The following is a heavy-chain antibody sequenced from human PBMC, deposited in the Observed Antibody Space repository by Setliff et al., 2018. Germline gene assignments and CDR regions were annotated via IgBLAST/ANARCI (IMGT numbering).Heavy chain of an antibody. CDR2: IKQDGSEK. Sequence: GSLRLSCAASGFTLSDYWMSWVRQAPGKGLEWVANIKQDGSEKNYVDSVKGRFTISRDNAKNSLSLQMQSLRAEDTAVYYCAKSGQTSPYYYYYLDVWGKGTTVTVSS. J-gene: IGHJ6*03. V-gene: IGHV3-7*01. CDR3: AKSGQTSPYYYYYLDV. D-gene: IGHD6-25*01. CDR1: GFTLSDYW.